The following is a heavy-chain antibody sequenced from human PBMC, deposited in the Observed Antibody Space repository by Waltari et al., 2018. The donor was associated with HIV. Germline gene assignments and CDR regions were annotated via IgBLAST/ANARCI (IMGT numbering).Heavy chain of an antibody. CDR1: GFRLRVFE. CDR3: ARERQYSSARGEAFAV. V-gene: IGHV3-13*01. D-gene: IGHD1-26*01. CDR2: IGADGDT. J-gene: IGHJ3*01. Sequence: VQLVESGGTLVEAGGSQRLACVATGFRLRVFECYWVSRSGGGTLEWVSAIGADGDTYFSASVKGRFTVSRDNGKNALNLHMSGLMSDDTATYYCARERQYSSARGEAFAVWGQGTVVIVSS.